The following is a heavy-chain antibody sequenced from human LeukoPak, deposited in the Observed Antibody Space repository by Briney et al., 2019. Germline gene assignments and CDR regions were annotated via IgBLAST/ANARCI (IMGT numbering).Heavy chain of an antibody. D-gene: IGHD3-22*01. CDR2: ISRTSHTI. CDR1: GFTFSSYS. J-gene: IGHJ4*02. CDR3: ARSTYYHDSSGYLYPSFFDY. V-gene: IGHV3-48*02. Sequence: PGGSLRLSCAASGFTFSSYSMNWVRQAPGKGLEWVSYISRTSHTIYYADSVKGRFTISRDNAKNSLYLQMNSLRDEDTAVYYCARSTYYHDSSGYLYPSFFDYWGQGNLVTVSS.